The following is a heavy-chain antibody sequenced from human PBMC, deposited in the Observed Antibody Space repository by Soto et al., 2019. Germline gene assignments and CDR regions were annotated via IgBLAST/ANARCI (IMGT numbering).Heavy chain of an antibody. V-gene: IGHV4-30-4*01. CDR2: ISYSGST. D-gene: IGHD3-22*01. CDR3: ARAVGYDDSSGGYYFDC. CDR1: GGSISSGDYY. J-gene: IGHJ4*02. Sequence: QVQLQESGPGLVKPSQTLSLTCTVSGGSISSGDYYWSWIRPPPGKGLDWIGYISYSGSTYYNPSLTSRVTISLDTSKNQFSLKLCSVTAADTAVYYCARAVGYDDSSGGYYFDCWGQGTLVTVSS.